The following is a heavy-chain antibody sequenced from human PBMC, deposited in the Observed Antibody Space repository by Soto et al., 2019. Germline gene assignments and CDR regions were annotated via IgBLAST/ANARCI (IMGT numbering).Heavy chain of an antibody. V-gene: IGHV3-7*04. CDR1: GFTFSSFW. J-gene: IGHJ4*02. Sequence: EVQLVESGGGLVQPGGSLRLSCAASGFTFSSFWMSWVRQAPGKGLEWVANIKQDGSETRYVDSVKGRFTISRDNAKNSLYLKMDRLRDEDTAVYDCAGSSGWLDYYWGQGILVTVSS. D-gene: IGHD3-22*01. CDR3: AGSSGWLDYY. CDR2: IKQDGSET.